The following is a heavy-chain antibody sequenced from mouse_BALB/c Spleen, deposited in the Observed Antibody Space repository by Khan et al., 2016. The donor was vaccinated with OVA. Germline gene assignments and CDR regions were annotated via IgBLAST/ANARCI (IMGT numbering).Heavy chain of an antibody. D-gene: IGHD3-2*01. CDR2: IDPYDSET. Sequence: QVQLQQPGAELVRPGASVKLSCEASGYTFTSYWMNWVKQSPEQGLEWIGRIDPYDSETHYNQNFKDKAILTADKSSSTAYMQLSSLTSEDSAVDYCAKDTFAYWDQGTLVTVSA. CDR3: AKDTFAY. V-gene: IGHV1-74*01. CDR1: GYTFTSYW. J-gene: IGHJ3*01.